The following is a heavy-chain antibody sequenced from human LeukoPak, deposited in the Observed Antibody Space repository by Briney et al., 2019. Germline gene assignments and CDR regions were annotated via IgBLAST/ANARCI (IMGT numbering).Heavy chain of an antibody. CDR3: ARGFFNFED. V-gene: IGHV3-66*02. Sequence: GGSLRLSCAASGFSVSGYYMSWVRQAPGRGLEWVSVIYSGGDTSYAGSVKGRFTVSRDNAKNTVDLHMNGLRPEDTAFYYCARGFFNFEDWGRGTLVTVSS. CDR2: IYSGGDT. CDR1: GFSVSGYY. J-gene: IGHJ4*02. D-gene: IGHD3-3*01.